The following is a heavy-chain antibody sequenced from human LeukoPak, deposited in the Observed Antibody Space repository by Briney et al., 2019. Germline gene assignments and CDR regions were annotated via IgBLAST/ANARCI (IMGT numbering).Heavy chain of an antibody. CDR1: GGSISSGDYY. CDR2: IYYSGST. Sequence: PSETLSLTCTVSGGSISSGDYYWSWIRQPPGKGLEWIGYIYYSGSTYYNPSLKSLVTISVDTSKNQFSLKLSSVTAADTAVYYCAREGFHYDILTGYYRVRAFDIWGQGTMVTVSS. CDR3: AREGFHYDILTGYYRVRAFDI. V-gene: IGHV4-30-4*01. D-gene: IGHD3-9*01. J-gene: IGHJ3*02.